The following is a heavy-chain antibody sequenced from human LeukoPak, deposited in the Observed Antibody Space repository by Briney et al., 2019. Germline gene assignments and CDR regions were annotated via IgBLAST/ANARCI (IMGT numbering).Heavy chain of an antibody. V-gene: IGHV3-23*01. CDR3: AATPVVVPAAIXNYYYYMDV. CDR2: ISGSGGST. J-gene: IGHJ6*03. CDR1: GFTFSSYA. D-gene: IGHD2-2*01. Sequence: GGSLRLSCAASGFTFSSYAMSCVRQAPGKGLEWVSAISGSGGSTYYADSVKGRFTISRDNSKNTLDLQMNSLRAEDTAVYYCAATPVVVPAAIXNYYYYMDVWGKGTTVTVSS.